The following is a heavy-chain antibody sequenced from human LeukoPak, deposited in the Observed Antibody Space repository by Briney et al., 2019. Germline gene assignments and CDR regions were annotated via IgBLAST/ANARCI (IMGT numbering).Heavy chain of an antibody. Sequence: GGSLRLSCAASGFTFSSYEMNWLRQAPGKGLEGVSYISSSGSTIYYADSAKGRFTISRDNAKNSLYLQMNSLRAEDTAVYYCAELGITMIGGVWGKGTTVTISS. CDR2: ISSSGSTI. J-gene: IGHJ6*04. CDR3: AELGITMIGGV. D-gene: IGHD3-10*02. CDR1: GFTFSSYE. V-gene: IGHV3-48*03.